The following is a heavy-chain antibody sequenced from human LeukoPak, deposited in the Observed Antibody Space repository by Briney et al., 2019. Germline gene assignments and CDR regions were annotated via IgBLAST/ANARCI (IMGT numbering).Heavy chain of an antibody. V-gene: IGHV4-39*06. CDR1: GGSISSSSYY. J-gene: IGHJ5*02. D-gene: IGHD3-3*01. CDR2: IYYSGST. Sequence: PSETLSLTCTVSGGSISSSSYYWGWIRQPPGKGLEWIGSIYYSGSTYYNPSLKSRVTISVDTSKNQFPLKLSSVTAADTAVYYCARRHGSLRFLEWLLYPGTCAWFDPWGQGTLVTVSS. CDR3: ARRHGSLRFLEWLLYPGTCAWFDP.